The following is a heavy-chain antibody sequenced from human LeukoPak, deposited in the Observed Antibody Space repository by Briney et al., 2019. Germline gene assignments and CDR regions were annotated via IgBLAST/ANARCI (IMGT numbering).Heavy chain of an antibody. CDR1: GFTFSSYS. CDR2: ISSSSSTI. J-gene: IGHJ5*02. Sequence: PGGSLRLSCAASGFTFSSYSMNWVRQAPGKGLEWVSYISSSSSTIYYADSVKGRFTISRDNAKNSLYLQMNSLRAEDTALYYCARSRGGSGSYYNGNFDPWGQGTLVTVSS. V-gene: IGHV3-48*01. CDR3: ARSRGGSGSYYNGNFDP. D-gene: IGHD3-10*01.